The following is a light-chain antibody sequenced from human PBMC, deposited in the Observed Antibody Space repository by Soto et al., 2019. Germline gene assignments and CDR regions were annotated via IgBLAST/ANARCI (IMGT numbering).Light chain of an antibody. CDR2: EVS. Sequence: QSVLTQPPSASGSPGQSVTISCTGTSNDVGGYNYVSWYQQHPGKAPKLMIYEVSKRPSGVPDRFSGSKSGNTASLTVSGLQAEDEADYYCSSYAGSKGVFGGGTKLTVL. V-gene: IGLV2-8*01. J-gene: IGLJ2*01. CDR3: SSYAGSKGV. CDR1: SNDVGGYNY.